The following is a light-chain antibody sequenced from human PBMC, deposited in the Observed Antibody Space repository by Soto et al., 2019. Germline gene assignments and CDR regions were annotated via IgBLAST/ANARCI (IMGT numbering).Light chain of an antibody. CDR3: CSYAGSHYV. Sequence: QSALTQPRSVSGSPGQSVTISCTGTSSDVGGYNYVSWYQQHPGKAPKLMIYDVSERPSGVPDRFSGSKSGNTASLTISGLQAEDEADYYCCSYAGSHYVFGTGTKVTVL. CDR1: SSDVGGYNY. CDR2: DVS. V-gene: IGLV2-11*01. J-gene: IGLJ1*01.